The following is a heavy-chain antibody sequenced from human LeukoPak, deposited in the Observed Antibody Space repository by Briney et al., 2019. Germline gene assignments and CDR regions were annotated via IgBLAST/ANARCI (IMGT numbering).Heavy chain of an antibody. CDR3: ARVNPSRGGYYYGRT. CDR2: IYHSGST. Sequence: SETLSLTCTVSGYSISSGYYWGWIRQPPGKGLEWIGSIYHSGSTYYNPSLKSRVTISVDTSKNQFSLKLSSVTAADTAVYYWARVNPSRGGYYYGRTWAQGTLVSVSS. V-gene: IGHV4-38-2*02. CDR1: GYSISSGYY. D-gene: IGHD3-22*01. J-gene: IGHJ5*02.